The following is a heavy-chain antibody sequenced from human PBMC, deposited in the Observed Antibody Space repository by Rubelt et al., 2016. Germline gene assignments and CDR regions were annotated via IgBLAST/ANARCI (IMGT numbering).Heavy chain of an antibody. Sequence: QVQLQQWGAGLLKPSETLSLTCAVYGGSFSGFYWSWIRQPPGKGLEWIGEIHTSGSTNYNPSLKSRVHISVETSKNQFSLKLNFVTAAETAIDYCATSSPPSISAYLDYWGQGILVAVSS. V-gene: IGHV4-34*01. CDR1: GGSFSGFY. D-gene: IGHD3-3*02. CDR3: ATSSPPSISAYLDY. CDR2: IHTSGST. J-gene: IGHJ4*02.